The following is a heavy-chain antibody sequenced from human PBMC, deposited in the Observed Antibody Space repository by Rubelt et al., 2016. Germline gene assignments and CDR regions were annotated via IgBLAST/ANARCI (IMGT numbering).Heavy chain of an antibody. J-gene: IGHJ5*02. D-gene: IGHD6-19*01. CDR3: ARETRVAVDWFDP. Sequence: EVQLLESGGDLVQPGGSLTLSCAASGFIFNNFAMSWVRQPPGKGLEWVANIKQDGSEKYYVDYVKGRFTIARDNAQNSLFLQMKSLRAEDTAVYYCARETRVAVDWFDPWGQGTQVTVSS. V-gene: IGHV3-7*01. CDR1: GFIFNNFA. CDR2: IKQDGSEK.